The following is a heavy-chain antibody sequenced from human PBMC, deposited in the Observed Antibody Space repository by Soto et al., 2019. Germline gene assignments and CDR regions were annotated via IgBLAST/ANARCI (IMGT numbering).Heavy chain of an antibody. D-gene: IGHD1-7*01. V-gene: IGHV3-13*01. CDR2: IGTAGDT. CDR1: GFTFSSYD. CDR3: ARWMGTTEGRTGTTNTIYYYYGMDV. J-gene: IGHJ6*02. Sequence: GGSLRLSCAASGFTFSSYDMHWVRQATGKGLEWVSAIGTAGDTYYPGSVKGRFTISRENAKNSLYLQMNSLRAGDTAVYYCARWMGTTEGRTGTTNTIYYYYGMDVWGQGTTVTV.